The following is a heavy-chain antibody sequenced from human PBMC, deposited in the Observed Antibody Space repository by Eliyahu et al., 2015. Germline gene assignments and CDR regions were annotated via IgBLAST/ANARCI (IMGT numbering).Heavy chain of an antibody. J-gene: IGHJ4*02. CDR2: IKSKKDGGTT. CDR3: TTDPRH. V-gene: IGHV3-15*01. CDR1: GFSFKDSW. Sequence: DVQLVESGGGLVEPGGSLTLSCAASGFSFKDSWMSWVRQAPGRGLEWLGRIKSKKDGGTTDYAVPVKGRLTISRDDSKNTVFLQVNSLKTEDTAIYYCTTDPRHWGQGTLVIVSS.